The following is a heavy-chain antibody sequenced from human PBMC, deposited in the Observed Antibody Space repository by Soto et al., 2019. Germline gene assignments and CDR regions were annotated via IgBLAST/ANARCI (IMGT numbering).Heavy chain of an antibody. Sequence: QVQLVESGGGVVQPGRSLRLSCAASGFTFSSYGMHWVRQAPGKGLEWVAVIWYDGSNKYYADSVKGRFTISRDNSKNTRYLQMNSLRAEDTAVYYCAREVTVDRTYCYSGMDVWGQGATVTVSS. CDR1: GFTFSSYG. CDR2: IWYDGSNK. CDR3: AREVTVDRTYCYSGMDV. V-gene: IGHV3-33*01. J-gene: IGHJ6*02.